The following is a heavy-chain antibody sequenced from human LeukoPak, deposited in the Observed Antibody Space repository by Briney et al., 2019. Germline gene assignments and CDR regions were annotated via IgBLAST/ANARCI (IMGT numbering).Heavy chain of an antibody. CDR3: ARRGEKRPPYYDFWSGYYQP. CDR1: GGSISSSSYY. D-gene: IGHD3-3*01. V-gene: IGHV4-39*01. Sequence: SETLFLTCTVSGGSISSSSYYWGWIRQPPGKGLEWIGSIYYNGSTYYNPSLKSRVTISVDTPKNQFSLKLSSVTAADTAVYYCARRGEKRPPYYDFWSGYYQPWGQGTLVTVSS. J-gene: IGHJ5*02. CDR2: IYYNGST.